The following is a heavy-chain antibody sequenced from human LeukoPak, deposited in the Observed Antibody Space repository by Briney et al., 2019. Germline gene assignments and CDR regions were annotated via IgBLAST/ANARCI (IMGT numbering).Heavy chain of an antibody. CDR3: ARDPYSSTWSYGMDF. CDR1: GFTFSNYW. J-gene: IGHJ6*02. V-gene: IGHV3-7*05. Sequence: PGGSLRLSCAASGFTFSNYWMSWVRQAPGKGLEWVANIKQDGSEEVYVDSLKGRFTISRDNAKNSLFLQMNTLRAEDTAVYYCARDPYSSTWSYGMDFWGHGTTASVSS. CDR2: IKQDGSEE. D-gene: IGHD6-6*01.